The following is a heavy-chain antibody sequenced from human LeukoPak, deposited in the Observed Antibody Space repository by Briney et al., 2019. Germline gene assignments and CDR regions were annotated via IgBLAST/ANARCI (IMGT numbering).Heavy chain of an antibody. CDR3: AKDRSCINDVRHGDFDY. J-gene: IGHJ4*02. V-gene: IGHV3-23*01. CDR2: ISGSGGST. Sequence: PGGSLRLSCAASGFTFSSYAMNWVRQAPGKGLEWVSTISGSGGSTYYADSVKGRFTISRDNSKNTVYLQMNSLRAEDTAVYYCAKDRSCINDVRHGDFDYWGQGTLVTVSS. D-gene: IGHD2-8*01. CDR1: GFTFSSYA.